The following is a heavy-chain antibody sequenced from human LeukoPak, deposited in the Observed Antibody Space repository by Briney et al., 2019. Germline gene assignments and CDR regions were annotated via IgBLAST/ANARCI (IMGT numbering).Heavy chain of an antibody. D-gene: IGHD2-2*01. V-gene: IGHV3-30*03. CDR3: ARGLCSSTSCYPHYGMDV. CDR1: GFTFSSYG. CDR2: ISYDGSNK. Sequence: GGSLRLSCAASGFTFSSYGMHWVRQAPGKGLEWVAVISYDGSNKYYADSVKGRFTISRDNSKNTLYLQMNSLRAEDTAVYYCARGLCSSTSCYPHYGMDVWGQGTTVTVSS. J-gene: IGHJ6*02.